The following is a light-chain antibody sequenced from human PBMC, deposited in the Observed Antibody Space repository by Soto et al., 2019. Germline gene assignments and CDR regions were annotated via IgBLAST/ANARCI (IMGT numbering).Light chain of an antibody. CDR3: QQSFSVPYT. CDR1: QTIRNN. V-gene: IGKV1-39*01. CDR2: AAS. J-gene: IGKJ2*01. Sequence: DLQMTQSPSSLSASAGDRISITCRSSQTIRNNLNWYQQRPGKAPKLLISAASRLHSAVPPRFSGSGSGTHFTLTITTPQPEDAATYFCQQSFSVPYTFGQGTLVDI.